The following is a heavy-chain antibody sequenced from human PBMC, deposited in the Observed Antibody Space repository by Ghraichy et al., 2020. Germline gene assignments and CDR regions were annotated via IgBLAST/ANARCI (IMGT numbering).Heavy chain of an antibody. D-gene: IGHD6-19*01. V-gene: IGHV1-18*04. J-gene: IGHJ4*02. CDR3: ARAGIGGWSRNKMDY. CDR1: GYTFTSYG. CDR2: ISAYNGNT. Sequence: ASVKVSRKASGYTFTSYGISWVRQAPGQGLEWMGWISAYNGNTNHAQKLQGRVTMTTDTSTSTAYMELRSLRSDDTAVYYCARAGIGGWSRNKMDYWGQGNRVTCTS.